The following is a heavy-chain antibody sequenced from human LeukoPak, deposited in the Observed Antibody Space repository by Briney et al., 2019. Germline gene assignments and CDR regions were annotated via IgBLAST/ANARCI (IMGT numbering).Heavy chain of an antibody. CDR2: IYHSGST. CDR3: ARDSGPNYYYYYGMDV. D-gene: IGHD5-12*01. J-gene: IGHJ6*02. Sequence: PSETLSLTCTVSGGSISSYYWSWIRQPPGKGLEWIGYIYHSGSTNYNPSLKSRVTISVDTSKNQFSLKLSSVTAADTAVYYCARDSGPNYYYYYGMDVWGQGTTVTVSS. V-gene: IGHV4-59*01. CDR1: GGSISSYY.